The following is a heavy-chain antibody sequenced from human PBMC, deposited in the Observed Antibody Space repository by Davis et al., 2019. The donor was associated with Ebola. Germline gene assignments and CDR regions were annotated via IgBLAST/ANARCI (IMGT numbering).Heavy chain of an antibody. Sequence: HTGGSLRLSCAASGFTLSSYWMHWVRQAPGKGLVWVSRINSDESYTSYADSVKGRFTISRDNAKSTLYLQMNSLRAEDTAVYYCAKDRAYCGGDCPDYYFYGMDVWGKGTTVTVSS. CDR1: GFTLSSYW. CDR3: AKDRAYCGGDCPDYYFYGMDV. D-gene: IGHD2-21*02. J-gene: IGHJ6*04. V-gene: IGHV3-74*01. CDR2: INSDESYT.